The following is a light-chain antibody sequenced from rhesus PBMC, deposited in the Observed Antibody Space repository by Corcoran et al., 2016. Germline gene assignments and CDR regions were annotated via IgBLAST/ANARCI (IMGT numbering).Light chain of an antibody. CDR1: YTDIGGYDY. J-gene: IGLJ1*01. V-gene: IGLV2-23*01. CDR3: FSYAASNTYI. CDR2: DVT. Sequence: QAALTQPPSVSGSPGRSVTISCTGPYTDIGGYDYVSWYQQHPGKAPKLIIYDVTKRPSGVSDHFSASKSGKTASLTISGLQAEDEADYYGFSYAASNTYIFGTGTRVTVL.